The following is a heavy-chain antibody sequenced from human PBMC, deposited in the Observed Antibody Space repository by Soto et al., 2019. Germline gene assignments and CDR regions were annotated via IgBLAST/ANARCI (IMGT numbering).Heavy chain of an antibody. CDR2: INSDGSST. Sequence: GGSLRLSCAASGFTFSSYWMHWVRQAPGKGLVWVSRINSDGSSTSYADSVKGRFTISRDNAKNTLYLQMNSLRAEDTAVYYCARGYCSGGSCYSAPYYYYYYMDVWGKGTTVTVSS. CDR1: GFTFSSYW. V-gene: IGHV3-74*01. CDR3: ARGYCSGGSCYSAPYYYYYYMDV. D-gene: IGHD2-15*01. J-gene: IGHJ6*03.